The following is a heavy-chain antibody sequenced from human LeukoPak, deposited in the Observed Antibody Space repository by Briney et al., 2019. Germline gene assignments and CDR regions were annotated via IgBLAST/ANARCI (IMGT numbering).Heavy chain of an antibody. J-gene: IGHJ4*02. CDR2: IYGSGGST. V-gene: IGHV3-23*01. CDR3: AEQSTPSDY. CDR1: GFSFSSYA. D-gene: IGHD2-2*01. Sequence: PGGSLRLSCAASGFSFSSYAMSWVRQAPGPGLERVSAIYGSGGSTYYADSVKGRFTISRDNSKTTLYLQMNSLRAEGTAVYYCAEQSTPSDYWGQGTLVTVSS.